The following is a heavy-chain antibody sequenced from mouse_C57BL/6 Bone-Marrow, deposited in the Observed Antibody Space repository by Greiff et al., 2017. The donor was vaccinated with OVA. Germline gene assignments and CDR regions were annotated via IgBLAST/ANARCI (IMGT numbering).Heavy chain of an antibody. CDR1: GFTFSDYG. CDR3: ARQEYGNYEDYYAMDY. J-gene: IGHJ4*01. D-gene: IGHD2-1*01. CDR2: ISNLAYSI. Sequence: VQLKESGGGLVQPGGSLKLSCAASGFTFSDYGMAWVRQAPRKGPEWVAFISNLAYSIYYAATVTGRFTISRENAKNTLYLEMSSLRSEDTAMYYCARQEYGNYEDYYAMDYWGQGTSVTVSS. V-gene: IGHV5-15*01.